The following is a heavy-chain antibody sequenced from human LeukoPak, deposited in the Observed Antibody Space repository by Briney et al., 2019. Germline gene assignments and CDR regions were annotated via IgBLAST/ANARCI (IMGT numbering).Heavy chain of an antibody. Sequence: ASVKVSCKASGYTFTGYYMHWVRQAPGQGLEWMGRINPNSGGTNYAQKFQGRVTMTRDTSISTAYMELSRLRSDDTAVHYCARGVEWFGELSHFDYWGQGTLVTVSS. V-gene: IGHV1-2*06. CDR3: ARGVEWFGELSHFDY. D-gene: IGHD3-10*01. J-gene: IGHJ4*02. CDR1: GYTFTGYY. CDR2: INPNSGGT.